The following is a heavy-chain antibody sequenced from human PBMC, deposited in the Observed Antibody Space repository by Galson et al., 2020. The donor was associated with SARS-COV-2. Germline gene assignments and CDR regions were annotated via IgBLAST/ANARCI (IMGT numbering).Heavy chain of an antibody. J-gene: IGHJ5*02. Sequence: SVKVSCKASGGTFSSYAISWVRQAPGQGLEWMGGIIPIFGTANYAQKFQGRVTITADESTSTAYMELSSLRSEDTAVYYCAIVFSSHYGGDWFDHWGQGTLVTVSS. CDR1: GGTFSSYA. D-gene: IGHD3-10*01. V-gene: IGHV1-69*13. CDR2: IIPIFGTA. CDR3: AIVFSSHYGGDWFDH.